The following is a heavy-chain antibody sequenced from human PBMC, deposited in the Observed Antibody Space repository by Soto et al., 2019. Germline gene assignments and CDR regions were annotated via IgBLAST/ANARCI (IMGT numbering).Heavy chain of an antibody. J-gene: IGHJ4*02. D-gene: IGHD2-15*01. CDR2: IYHSGST. Sequence: QLQLQESGSGLVKPSQTLSLTCAVSGGSISSGGYSWSWIRQPPGKGLEWIGYIYHSGSTYYNPYLKSRVTISVDRSKNQFSLKLSSVTAADTAVYYCARGALGYCSGGSCYSNYFDYWGQGTLVTVSS. CDR1: GGSISSGGYS. V-gene: IGHV4-30-2*01. CDR3: ARGALGYCSGGSCYSNYFDY.